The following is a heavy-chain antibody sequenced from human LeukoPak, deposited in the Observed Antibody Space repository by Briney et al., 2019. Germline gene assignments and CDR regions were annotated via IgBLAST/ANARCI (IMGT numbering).Heavy chain of an antibody. J-gene: IGHJ4*02. CDR1: GFSLSTSGVG. D-gene: IGHD5-18*01. CDR2: IYWNGDK. V-gene: IGHV2-5*01. CDR3: EYGRERYSYVYC. Sequence: SGPTLVKPTQTLTLTCTFSGFSLSTSGVGVGWIRQPPGKALEWLALIYWNGDKRYRPSLKSRLTIANANSKNQVVLTMTNMDALETVTYYCEYGRERYSYVYCWGQGILVTVSS.